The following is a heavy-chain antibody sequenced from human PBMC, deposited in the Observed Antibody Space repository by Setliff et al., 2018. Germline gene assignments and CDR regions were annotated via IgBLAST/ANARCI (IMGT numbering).Heavy chain of an antibody. J-gene: IGHJ3*02. D-gene: IGHD6-19*01. CDR3: ATEGHSSGWYSSTFDI. CDR2: VDPEDGGT. Sequence: GASVKVSCKVSGYTFTDYYMHWVQQAPGKGLEWMGLVDPEDGGTIYAEKFQGRVTITADTSTDTAYMELSSLRSEDTAVYYCATEGHSSGWYSSTFDIWGQGTMVTVSS. CDR1: GYTFTDYY. V-gene: IGHV1-69-2*01.